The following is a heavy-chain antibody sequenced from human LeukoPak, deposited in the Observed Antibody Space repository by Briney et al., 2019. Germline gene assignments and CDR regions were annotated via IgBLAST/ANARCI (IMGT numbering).Heavy chain of an antibody. CDR1: GFTFSSYA. D-gene: IGHD3-10*01. CDR3: AKDLTMVRGVTGMDV. J-gene: IGHJ6*02. CDR2: ISGSGGST. V-gene: IGHV3-23*01. Sequence: GGSLRLSCAASGFTFSSYAMSWVRQAPGKGLEWVSAISGSGGSTYYADSVKGRFTISRDNSKNTLYLQMNSLRAEDTAVYYCAKDLTMVRGVTGMDVWGQGTTVTVSS.